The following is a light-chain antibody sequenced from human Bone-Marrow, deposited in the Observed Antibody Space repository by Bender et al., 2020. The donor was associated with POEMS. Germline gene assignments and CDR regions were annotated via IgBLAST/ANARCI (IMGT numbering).Light chain of an antibody. J-gene: IGLJ1*01. Sequence: QSALTQPASVSGSPGQSITISCTGTSSDVGGYDYVSWYQQHPGKVPKLLIYDVSDRPSGVSTRFSGSKSGNTASLTISWLQTEDKADYYCRSYTPIRTPVFGTGPRVTVL. CDR3: RSYTPIRTPV. CDR1: SSDVGGYDY. CDR2: DVS. V-gene: IGLV2-14*03.